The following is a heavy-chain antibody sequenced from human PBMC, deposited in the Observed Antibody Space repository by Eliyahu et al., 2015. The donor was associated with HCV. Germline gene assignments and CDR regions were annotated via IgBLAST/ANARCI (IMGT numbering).Heavy chain of an antibody. CDR2: INPTTGAT. Sequence: QEQLVQPGAEVRKPGASVKISCRASEYSFTTYYFHWVRQAPGQGFEWLGIINPTTGATIYAEKFQGRVAMTRDTSTTTVYMDLSGLRSEDTALYYCVRGGGIAWIAWGRGQPFDALNLWGQGTTVTVSS. CDR3: VRGGGIAWIAWGRGQPFDALNL. J-gene: IGHJ3*01. D-gene: IGHD2-21*01. V-gene: IGHV1-46*01. CDR1: EYSFTTYY.